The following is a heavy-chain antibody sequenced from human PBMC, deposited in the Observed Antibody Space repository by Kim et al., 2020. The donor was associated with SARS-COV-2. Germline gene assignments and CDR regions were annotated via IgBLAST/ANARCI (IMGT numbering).Heavy chain of an antibody. D-gene: IGHD3-10*01. Sequence: SETLSLTCAVYGGSFSGYYWSWIRQPLGKGLEWIGEINHSGSTNYNPSLKSRVTISVDTSKNQFSLKLSSVTAADTAVYYCARGRTYYYGSGSQPGGWFDPWGQGTLVTVSS. CDR2: INHSGST. CDR3: ARGRTYYYGSGSQPGGWFDP. V-gene: IGHV4-34*01. J-gene: IGHJ5*02. CDR1: GGSFSGYY.